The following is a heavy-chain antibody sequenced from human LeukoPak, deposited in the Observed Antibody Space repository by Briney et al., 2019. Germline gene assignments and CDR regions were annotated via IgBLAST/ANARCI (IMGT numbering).Heavy chain of an antibody. CDR1: GGSFSGYY. J-gene: IGHJ5*02. D-gene: IGHD3-10*01. CDR3: ARRSDYYGSGSYYSPTTRVYNWFDP. V-gene: IGHV4-34*01. CDR2: INHSGST. Sequence: SETLSLTCAVYGGSFSGYYWSWIRQPPGKGLEWIGEINHSGSTNYNPSLKSRVTISVDTSKNQFSLKLSSVTAADTAVYYCARRSDYYGSGSYYSPTTRVYNWFDPWGQGTLVTVSS.